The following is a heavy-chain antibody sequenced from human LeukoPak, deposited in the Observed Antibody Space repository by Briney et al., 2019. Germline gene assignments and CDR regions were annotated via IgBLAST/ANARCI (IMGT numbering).Heavy chain of an antibody. V-gene: IGHV1-69*13. CDR2: IIPIFGTA. J-gene: IGHJ4*02. CDR1: GGTFSSYA. CDR3: ARGGGYSYDDFDY. D-gene: IGHD5-18*01. Sequence: ASVRVSCKASGGTFSSYAISWVRQAPGQGLEWMGGIIPIFGTANYAQKFQGRVTITADESTSTAYMELSSLRSEDTAVYYCARGGGYSYDDFDYWGQGTLGTVSS.